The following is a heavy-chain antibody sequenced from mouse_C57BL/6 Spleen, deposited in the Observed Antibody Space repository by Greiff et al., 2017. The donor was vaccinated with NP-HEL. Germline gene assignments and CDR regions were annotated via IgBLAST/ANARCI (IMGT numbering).Heavy chain of an antibody. CDR3: AREYYGSRYYFDY. J-gene: IGHJ2*01. V-gene: IGHV5-17*01. Sequence: EVKVEESGGGLVKPGGSLKLSCAASGFTFSDYGMHWVRQAPEKGLEWVAYISSGSSTIYYADTVKGRFTISRDNAKNTLFLQMTSLRSEDTAMYYCAREYYGSRYYFDYWGQGTTLTVSS. CDR2: ISSGSSTI. CDR1: GFTFSDYG. D-gene: IGHD1-1*01.